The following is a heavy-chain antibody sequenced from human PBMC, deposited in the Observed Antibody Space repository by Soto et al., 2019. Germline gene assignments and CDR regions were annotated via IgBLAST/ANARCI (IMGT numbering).Heavy chain of an antibody. D-gene: IGHD5-12*01. CDR1: GLTLSSNY. CDR3: ARARDGYNFLYEPT. CDR2: IYSGGST. J-gene: IGHJ4*02. V-gene: IGHV3-53*01. Sequence: QPGGSLRLSCAASGLTLSSNYMSWVRQAPGKGLEWVSVIYSGGSTDYADSVKGRFTISRDNSKDTVYLQMNSLRVEDTAVYYCARARDGYNFLYEPTWGQGTLVTVSS.